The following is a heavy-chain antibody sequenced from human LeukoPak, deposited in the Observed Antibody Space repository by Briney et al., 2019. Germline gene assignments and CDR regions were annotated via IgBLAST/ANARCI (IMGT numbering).Heavy chain of an antibody. V-gene: IGHV3-33*01. CDR3: ARGGGYCSGGNCYLGPDYYYGMDV. J-gene: IGHJ6*02. CDR2: XXXXXXXX. CDR1: GFSFSNXG. D-gene: IGHD2-15*01. Sequence: GGSLRLSCAASGFSFSNXGMXXVRQAPGXXXXXXXXXXXXXXXXXYADSVTGRFTISRDNSKNTLYLQMNSLRAEXTAVYYCARGGGYCSGGNCYLGPDYYYGMDVWGHGTTVTVSS.